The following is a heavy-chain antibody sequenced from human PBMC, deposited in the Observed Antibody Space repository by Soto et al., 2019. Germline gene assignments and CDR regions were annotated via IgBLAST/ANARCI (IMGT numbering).Heavy chain of an antibody. Sequence: QITLKESGPTLVKPTQTLTLTCTVSGFSLSTRGVAVGWFRQPPGKALEWLGLIYWDEDKWYSPSLKSRLTIADDTSNNQVVLTMTNMDPVDTAKYYCAHRQRGYAYYFGDWCQGTLVSVSS. CDR2: IYWDEDK. V-gene: IGHV2-5*02. CDR3: AHRQRGYAYYFGD. D-gene: IGHD5-12*01. J-gene: IGHJ4*02. CDR1: GFSLSTRGVA.